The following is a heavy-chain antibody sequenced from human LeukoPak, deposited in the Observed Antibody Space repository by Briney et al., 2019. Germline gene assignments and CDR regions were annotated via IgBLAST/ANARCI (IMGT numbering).Heavy chain of an antibody. V-gene: IGHV4-34*01. CDR1: GGSFSGYY. J-gene: IGHJ5*02. Sequence: PSETLSLTCAVYGGSFSGYYWSWIRQPPGKGLEWIGEINHSGSTNYNPSLKSRVTISVDTSKNQFSLKLSSVTAADTAVYYCARAIPRGSWLRGRIWFDPWGQGTLVTVSS. CDR2: INHSGST. CDR3: ARAIPRGSWLRGRIWFDP. D-gene: IGHD5-12*01.